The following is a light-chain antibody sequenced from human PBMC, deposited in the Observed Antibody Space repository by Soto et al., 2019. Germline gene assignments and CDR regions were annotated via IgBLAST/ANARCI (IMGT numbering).Light chain of an antibody. CDR2: SNN. CDR1: SSNIGSNT. CDR3: AAWDDSLEAYV. Sequence: QSVLTQPPSASGTPGQRVTNSCSGSSSNIGSNTVNWYQQLPGTAPKLRMYSNNQRPSGVPDRFSGSKSGTSASLAISGLQSEDEADYYCAAWDDSLEAYVFGTGTQLTVL. V-gene: IGLV1-44*01. J-gene: IGLJ1*01.